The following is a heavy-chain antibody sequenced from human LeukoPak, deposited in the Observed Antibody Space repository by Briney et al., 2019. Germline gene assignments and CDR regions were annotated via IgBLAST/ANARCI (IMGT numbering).Heavy chain of an antibody. Sequence: SETLSLTCAVHGGSFSGYYWSWIRQPPGKGLEWIGEINHSGSTNYNPSLKSRVTISVDTSKNQFSLKLSSVTAADTAVYYCARTGPYSSGWFGYWGQGTLVTVSS. V-gene: IGHV4-34*01. CDR2: INHSGST. CDR3: ARTGPYSSGWFGY. J-gene: IGHJ5*01. CDR1: GGSFSGYY. D-gene: IGHD6-19*01.